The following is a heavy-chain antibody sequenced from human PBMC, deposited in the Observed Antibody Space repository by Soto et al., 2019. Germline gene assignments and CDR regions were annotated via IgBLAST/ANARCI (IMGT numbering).Heavy chain of an antibody. D-gene: IGHD3-3*01. CDR3: ARGARNFWSGYYRSAAFDI. Sequence: PSETLSLTCTVSGGSISSYYWSWIRQPPGKGLEWIGYIYYSGSTNYNPSLKSRVTISVDTSKNQFSLKLSSVTAADTAVYYCARGARNFWSGYYRSAAFDIWGQGTMVTV. CDR1: GGSISSYY. J-gene: IGHJ3*02. CDR2: IYYSGST. V-gene: IGHV4-59*01.